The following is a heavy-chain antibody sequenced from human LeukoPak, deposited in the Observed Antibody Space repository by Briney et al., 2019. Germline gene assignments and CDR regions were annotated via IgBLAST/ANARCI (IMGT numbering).Heavy chain of an antibody. V-gene: IGHV3-23*01. J-gene: IGHJ4*02. Sequence: GGSLRLSCAASGFTFSNYVMSWVRQAPGKGLEWVSTISGSGDSSYFADSVKGRFTISRDNAKNRLYLQMSSLRAEDTAVYYCAKGSRGYSEPYYFDYWGQGTLVTVSS. CDR3: AKGSRGYSEPYYFDY. CDR1: GFTFSNYV. CDR2: ISGSGDSS. D-gene: IGHD3-22*01.